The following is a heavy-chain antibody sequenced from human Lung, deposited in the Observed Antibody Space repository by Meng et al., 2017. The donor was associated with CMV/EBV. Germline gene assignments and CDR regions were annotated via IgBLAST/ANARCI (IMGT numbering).Heavy chain of an antibody. Sequence: SETLSLXCAVYGGSFNAYYWSWNRQPPGKGLEWIGEINPSGSTNYNPTLKSRVAISLDTSKSQFSLKLTSVTAADTAIYYCARLLLTYYDFWRGGEAGNWFEPWGQGTXVTVSS. D-gene: IGHD3-3*01. CDR1: GGSFNAYY. CDR2: INPSGST. J-gene: IGHJ5*02. CDR3: ARLLLTYYDFWRGGEAGNWFEP. V-gene: IGHV4-34*01.